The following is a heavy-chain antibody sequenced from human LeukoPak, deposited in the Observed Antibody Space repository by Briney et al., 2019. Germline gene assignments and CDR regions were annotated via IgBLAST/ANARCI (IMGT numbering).Heavy chain of an antibody. D-gene: IGHD3-22*01. CDR2: IYYSGST. V-gene: IGHV4-59*01. Sequence: PSETLSLTCTASGGSISSYYWSWIRQPPGKGLEWIGYIYYSGSTNYNPSLKSRVTISVDTSKNQFSLKLSSVTAADTAVYYCASAYYDSSGYYYSWDYWGQGTLVTVSS. CDR3: ASAYYDSSGYYYSWDY. J-gene: IGHJ4*02. CDR1: GGSISSYY.